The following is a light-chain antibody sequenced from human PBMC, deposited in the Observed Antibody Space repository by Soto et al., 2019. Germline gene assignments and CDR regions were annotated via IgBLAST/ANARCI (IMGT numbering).Light chain of an antibody. J-gene: IGKJ1*01. V-gene: IGKV3-20*01. Sequence: EIVLTQSPGTLSLSPGERATLSCGASQTVTSNYLAWYQQKPGQTPRLLVYGASSRATGIPDRFSGSGSGTDFTLTISRLEPEDFAVYYCQQYVTSPRTFGQGTKVDIK. CDR3: QQYVTSPRT. CDR1: QTVTSNY. CDR2: GAS.